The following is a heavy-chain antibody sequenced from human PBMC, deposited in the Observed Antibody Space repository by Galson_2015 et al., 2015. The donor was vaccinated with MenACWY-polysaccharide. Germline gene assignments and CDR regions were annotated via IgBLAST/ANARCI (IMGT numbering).Heavy chain of an antibody. CDR2: ISGSGAST. Sequence: SLRLSCAASGFTFNSYTMSWVRQAPGEGLEWVSAISGSGASTYYADSGKGRFTLSRDNSKSTLYLQMNSLGAEDTAVYYCANPGLSTGRSSDVDYWGQGTLVTVSS. J-gene: IGHJ4*02. CDR3: ANPGLSTGRSSDVDY. CDR1: GFTFNSYT. D-gene: IGHD6-25*01. V-gene: IGHV3-23*01.